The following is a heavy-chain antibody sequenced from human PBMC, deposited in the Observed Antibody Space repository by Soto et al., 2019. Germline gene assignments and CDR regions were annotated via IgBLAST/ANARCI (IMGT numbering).Heavy chain of an antibody. CDR2: ISAYNGNT. V-gene: IGHV1-18*04. D-gene: IGHD6-13*01. Sequence: VAAVKVSCKASGYTFTSYGISWVRQAPGQGLEWMGWISAYNGNTNYAQKLQGRVTMTTDTSTSTAYMELRSLRSDDTAVYYCARDGGGSSWYPLYYYYGMDVWGQGTTVT. J-gene: IGHJ6*02. CDR1: GYTFTSYG. CDR3: ARDGGGSSWYPLYYYYGMDV.